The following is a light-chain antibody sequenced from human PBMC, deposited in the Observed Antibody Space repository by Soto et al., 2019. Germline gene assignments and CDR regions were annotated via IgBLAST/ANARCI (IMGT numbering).Light chain of an antibody. Sequence: DIQMTQSPSTLSASVGDRVTITCRASQSISSWLAWYQQKPGKAPKLLIYDASSLEGGVPSRFSGSGSGTEFTLTISSLQPDEFATYYCQQYNSYSWTVGQGTKVDIK. CDR1: QSISSW. CDR3: QQYNSYSWT. V-gene: IGKV1-5*01. J-gene: IGKJ1*01. CDR2: DAS.